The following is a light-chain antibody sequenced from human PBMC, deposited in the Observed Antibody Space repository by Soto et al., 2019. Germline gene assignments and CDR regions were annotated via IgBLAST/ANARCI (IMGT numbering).Light chain of an antibody. J-gene: IGLJ2*01. V-gene: IGLV1-51*01. CDR3: GAWDSSLSVVL. CDR2: DNV. Sequence: QSVLTQPPSMSAAPGQKVTISCSGSTSNIENNYVSWYQHLPGTAPKLLIYDNVERPSGIPDRFSASKSGTSATLGITGLQIGDEADYYCGAWDSSLSVVLFGGGTKLTVL. CDR1: TSNIENNY.